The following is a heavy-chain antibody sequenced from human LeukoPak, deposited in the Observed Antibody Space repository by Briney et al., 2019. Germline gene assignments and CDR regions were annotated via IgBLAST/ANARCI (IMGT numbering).Heavy chain of an antibody. CDR1: GFTFSSYW. CDR2: IDSAGTNT. J-gene: IGHJ4*02. Sequence: SGGSLRLSCAASGFTFSSYWMHWVRHAPGKGLVWVSCIDSAGTNTYYADSVKGRFTISRDNAKNTLYLQMNSLRAEDTSVYYCTRDTQSHFDYWGQGALVTVSS. CDR3: TRDTQSHFDY. V-gene: IGHV3-74*01.